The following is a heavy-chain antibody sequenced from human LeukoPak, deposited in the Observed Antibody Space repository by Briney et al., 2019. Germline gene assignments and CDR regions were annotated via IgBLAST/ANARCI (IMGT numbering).Heavy chain of an antibody. D-gene: IGHD2-2*02. CDR3: APYCSSTSCYNAYVVP. J-gene: IGHJ5*02. CDR2: IYPGDSDT. Sequence: GSLKISCKGSGYSFTSYWIGWVRQMPGKGLEWMGIIYPGDSDTRYSPSFQGQVTISADKSFSTAYLQWSSLKASDTAMYYCAPYCSSTSCYNAYVVPWGLGTLVTVSS. V-gene: IGHV5-51*01. CDR1: GYSFTSYW.